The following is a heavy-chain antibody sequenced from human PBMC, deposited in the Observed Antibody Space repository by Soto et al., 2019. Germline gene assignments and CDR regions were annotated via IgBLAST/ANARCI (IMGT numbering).Heavy chain of an antibody. V-gene: IGHV3-23*01. CDR2: ISGSGGST. J-gene: IGHJ4*02. D-gene: IGHD2-8*02. Sequence: EVQLLESGGGLVQPGGSLRLSCAASGFTFSSYAMSWVRQAPGTGLGWVSGISGSGGSTYYADSVKGWFTISRDNSKNTLYLQMNGLGAEDTAVYYCAKAARMFKEGFWCFDYWGQETLVTVSS. CDR1: GFTFSSYA. CDR3: AKAARMFKEGFWCFDY.